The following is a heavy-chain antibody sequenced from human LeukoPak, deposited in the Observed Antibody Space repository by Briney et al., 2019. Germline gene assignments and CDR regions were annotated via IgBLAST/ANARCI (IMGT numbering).Heavy chain of an antibody. V-gene: IGHV4-31*03. Sequence: SSQTLSLTCTVSGGSISSGGYYWSWIRQHPGKGLEWIGYIYYSGSTYYNPSLKSRVTILIDTSKNQFSLKLSSVTAADTAVYYCARGVNRVTQYYFDYWGQGTLVTVSS. CDR2: IYYSGST. J-gene: IGHJ4*02. CDR1: GGSISSGGYY. CDR3: ARGVNRVTQYYFDY. D-gene: IGHD5-18*01.